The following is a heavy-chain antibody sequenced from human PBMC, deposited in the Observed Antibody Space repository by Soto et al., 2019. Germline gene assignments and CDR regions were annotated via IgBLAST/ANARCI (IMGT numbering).Heavy chain of an antibody. CDR2: MNPNSGNT. CDR3: ARGHISSTKNWLDP. Sequence: APVKVSCKASGYTFTIYRISLVRKAPGQGLEWMGWMNPNSGNTGYAQTLQGRVTMTWDTSISTAYMELSSLRFEDTAMYYCARGHISSTKNWLDPWGQGTLVTVSS. V-gene: IGHV1-8*01. J-gene: IGHJ5*02. CDR1: GYTFTIYR. D-gene: IGHD6-6*01.